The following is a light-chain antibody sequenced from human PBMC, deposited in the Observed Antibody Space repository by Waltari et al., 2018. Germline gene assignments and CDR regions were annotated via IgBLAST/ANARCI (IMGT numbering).Light chain of an antibody. J-gene: IGKJ2*01. CDR1: QSVSSSY. Sequence: ETVLTQSPGTLSLSPGESATLSCRASQSVSSSYLAWYQQKPGQAPRLLIYGASSRATGIPDRFSGSGSGTDFTLTISRLEPEDFAVYYCQQYGSSPYTFGQGTKLEIK. V-gene: IGKV3-20*01. CDR3: QQYGSSPYT. CDR2: GAS.